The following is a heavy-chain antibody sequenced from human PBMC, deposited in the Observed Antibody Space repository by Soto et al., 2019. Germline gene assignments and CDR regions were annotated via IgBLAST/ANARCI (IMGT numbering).Heavy chain of an antibody. CDR3: ASRLPKDYGDYGVDY. Sequence: QLQLQESGPGLVKPSETLSLTCTVSGGSISSSSYYWGWIRQPPGKGLEWIGSIYYSGSTYYNPSLKSRVTIAVDTSKNQFSLRLSSVTAADTAVYYCASRLPKDYGDYGVDYWGQGTLVTVSS. CDR2: IYYSGST. J-gene: IGHJ4*02. V-gene: IGHV4-39*01. D-gene: IGHD4-17*01. CDR1: GGSISSSSYY.